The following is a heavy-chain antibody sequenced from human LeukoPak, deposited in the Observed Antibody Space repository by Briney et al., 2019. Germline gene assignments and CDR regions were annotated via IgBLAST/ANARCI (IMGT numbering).Heavy chain of an antibody. D-gene: IGHD3-9*01. Sequence: PGRSLRLSCTTSGFTFGDYAMGWVRQAPGKGLEWVAFVRNKANGGTTDYAASVKGRFTISRDDSKSIGYLQMNSLKTEDTAMYYCARGTFYDIFTGYTFDYWGQGTLVTVSS. J-gene: IGHJ4*02. V-gene: IGHV3-49*04. CDR3: ARGTFYDIFTGYTFDY. CDR1: GFTFGDYA. CDR2: VRNKANGGTT.